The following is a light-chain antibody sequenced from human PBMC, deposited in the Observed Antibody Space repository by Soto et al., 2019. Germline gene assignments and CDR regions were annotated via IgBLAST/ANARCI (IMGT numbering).Light chain of an antibody. CDR2: GAS. Sequence: EIVMTQSPATLSMSPGERATLSCRASQSVSSNLAWFQQKPGQAPRLLIYGASTRATGIPARFSGSGSGTEFTLTISSLQSEDFAVYYCQQYGNWPRTFGQGTKVEIK. CDR1: QSVSSN. CDR3: QQYGNWPRT. J-gene: IGKJ1*01. V-gene: IGKV3-15*01.